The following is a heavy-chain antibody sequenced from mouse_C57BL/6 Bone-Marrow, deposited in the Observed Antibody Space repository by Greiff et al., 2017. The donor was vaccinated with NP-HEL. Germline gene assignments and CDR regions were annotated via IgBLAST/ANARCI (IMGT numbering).Heavy chain of an antibody. CDR1: GFNIKDDY. J-gene: IGHJ4*01. CDR3: TTGRVTPTYAMDY. D-gene: IGHD2-2*01. V-gene: IGHV14-4*01. CDR2: IDPENGDT. Sequence: EVQLQQSGAELVRPGASVKLSCTASGFNIKDDYMHWVKQRPEQGLEWIGWIDPENGDTEYASKFQGQATITADTSSNTAYRQLSSLTSEDTAVYYCTTGRVTPTYAMDYWGQGTSVTVSS.